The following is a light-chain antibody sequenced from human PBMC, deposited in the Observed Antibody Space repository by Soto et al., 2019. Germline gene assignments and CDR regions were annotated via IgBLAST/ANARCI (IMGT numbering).Light chain of an antibody. V-gene: IGLV4-69*01. CDR3: QTWGTGIHYV. CDR1: SGHSSYA. J-gene: IGLJ1*01. Sequence: QPVLTQSPSASASLGASVKLTCTRSSGHSSYAIAWHQQQPEKGPRYLMKLNSDGSHSKGDGIPDRFSGSGSGAERYLTISSLQSDDEADYYCQTWGTGIHYVFGTGTKLTVL. CDR2: LNSDGSH.